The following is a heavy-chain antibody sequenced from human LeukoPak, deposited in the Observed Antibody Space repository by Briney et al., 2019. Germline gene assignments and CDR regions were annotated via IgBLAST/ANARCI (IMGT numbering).Heavy chain of an antibody. CDR1: GFTVSSNY. D-gene: IGHD1-1*01. Sequence: GGSLRLSCAASGFTVSSNYMGWVRQAPGKGLEYVSVIYSGGNTYYAGSVKGRFTISRDNSKNTVYLQMNSLRAEDTAVFYCARLVATTGRLYSDYWGQGTLVTVSS. CDR3: ARLVATTGRLYSDY. CDR2: IYSGGNT. J-gene: IGHJ4*02. V-gene: IGHV3-53*01.